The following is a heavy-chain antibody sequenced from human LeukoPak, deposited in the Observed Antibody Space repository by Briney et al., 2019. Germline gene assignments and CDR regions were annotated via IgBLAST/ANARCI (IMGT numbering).Heavy chain of an antibody. CDR3: ARGFAGTLFY. CDR1: GFTFSSYE. CDR2: ISSSGSTI. D-gene: IGHD6-13*01. Sequence: QPGRSLRLSCAASGFTFSSYEMNWVRQAPGKGLEWVSYISSSGSTIYYADSVKGRFTISRNNAKNSLYLQMNSQRAEDTAVYYCARGFAGTLFYWGQGTLVTVSS. J-gene: IGHJ4*02. V-gene: IGHV3-48*03.